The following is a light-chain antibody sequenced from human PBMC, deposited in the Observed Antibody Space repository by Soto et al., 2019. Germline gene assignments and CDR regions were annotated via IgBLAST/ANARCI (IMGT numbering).Light chain of an antibody. CDR3: QSYDSSLSGPYV. J-gene: IGLJ1*01. Sequence: QSVLTQPPSVSGAPGQRVTISCTGSSSNIGAGYDVHWYQQLPGTAPKPLIYGNSNRPSGVPDRFSGSKSGTSASLAITGLQAEDEADYYCQSYDSSLSGPYVFGTGTRSPS. CDR1: SSNIGAGYD. V-gene: IGLV1-40*01. CDR2: GNS.